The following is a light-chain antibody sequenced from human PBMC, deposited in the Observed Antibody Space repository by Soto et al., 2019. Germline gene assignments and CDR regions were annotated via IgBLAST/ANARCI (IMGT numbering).Light chain of an antibody. CDR2: DVS. V-gene: IGLV2-14*03. CDR1: RSDVDGYDY. Sequence: QSALTQPASVPGSPGQSITISCTGGRSDVDGYDYVSWYQQHPGQAPQLMIYDVSNRPSGVPDRFSGSKSGNTASLTISGLQAEDEADYYCTSYTSSTPFYVFGTGTKVTVL. J-gene: IGLJ1*01. CDR3: TSYTSSTPFYV.